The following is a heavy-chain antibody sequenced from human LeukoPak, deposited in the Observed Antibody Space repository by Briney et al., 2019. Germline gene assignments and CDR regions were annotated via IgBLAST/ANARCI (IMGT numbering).Heavy chain of an antibody. CDR3: AKDMIRMGTMAYPSSPDY. Sequence: GGSLRLSCAASGFTFSSFGMSWVRQAPGKGLEWVSLISWDGGSTYYADSVKGRFTISRDNSKNSLYLQMNSLRTEDTALYYCAKDMIRMGTMAYPSSPDYWGQGTLVTVSS. CDR2: ISWDGGST. J-gene: IGHJ4*02. CDR1: GFTFSSFG. V-gene: IGHV3-43*02. D-gene: IGHD4/OR15-4a*01.